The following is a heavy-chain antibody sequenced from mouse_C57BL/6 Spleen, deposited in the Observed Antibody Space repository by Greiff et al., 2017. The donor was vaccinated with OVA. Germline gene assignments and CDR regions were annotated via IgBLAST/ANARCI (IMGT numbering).Heavy chain of an antibody. CDR1: GFNIKNTY. V-gene: IGHV14-3*01. J-gene: IGHJ2*01. CDR2: IDPANGNT. D-gene: IGHD1-1*01. Sequence: EVKLEESVAELVRPGASVKLSCTASGFNIKNTYMHWVKQRPEQGLEWIGRIDPANGNTKYAPKFQGKATITADTSSNTAYLQLSSLTSEDTAIYYCANFDYYGSSYFDYWGQGTTLTVSS. CDR3: ANFDYYGSSYFDY.